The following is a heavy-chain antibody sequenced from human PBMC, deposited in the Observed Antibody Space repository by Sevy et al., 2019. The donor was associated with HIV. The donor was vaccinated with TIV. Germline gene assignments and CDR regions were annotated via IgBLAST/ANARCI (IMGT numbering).Heavy chain of an antibody. V-gene: IGHV3-33*01. Sequence: GGSLRLSCAASGFTFSSYGMHWVRQAPGKGLEWVAVIWYDGSNKYYADSVKGRFTISRDNSKNTLYLQMNSLRAEDTAVYYCAGGPRNWANYYYYCMDVWGQGTTVTVSS. J-gene: IGHJ6*02. D-gene: IGHD3-16*01. CDR1: GFTFSSYG. CDR3: AGGPRNWANYYYYCMDV. CDR2: IWYDGSNK.